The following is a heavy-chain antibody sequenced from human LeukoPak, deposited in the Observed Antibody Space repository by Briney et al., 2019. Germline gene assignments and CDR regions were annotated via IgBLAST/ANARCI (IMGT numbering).Heavy chain of an antibody. V-gene: IGHV3-48*03. CDR3: ARALYDFWSGYWDY. J-gene: IGHJ4*02. D-gene: IGHD3-3*01. CDR1: GFTFSSYE. CDR2: ISSSGSTI. Sequence: GGSLRLSCAASGFTFSSYEMNWVRQAPGKGLEXVSYISSSGSTIYYADSVKGRFTISRDNAKNSLYLQMNSLRAEDTAVYYCARALYDFWSGYWDYWGQGTLVTVSS.